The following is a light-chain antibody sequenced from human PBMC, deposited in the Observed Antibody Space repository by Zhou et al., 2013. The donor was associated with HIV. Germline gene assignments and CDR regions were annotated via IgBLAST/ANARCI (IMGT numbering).Light chain of an antibody. CDR1: QAISTY. Sequence: AIRMTQSPSSFSASTGDRVTITCRASQAISTYLAWYQQKPGKAPNLLIYAASTLQPGVPSRFSGSGSGTDFTLTISCLQSEDFATYYCQQYYSYPSTFGQGTDLEIK. CDR2: AAS. J-gene: IGKJ1*01. V-gene: IGKV1-8*01. CDR3: QQYYSYPST.